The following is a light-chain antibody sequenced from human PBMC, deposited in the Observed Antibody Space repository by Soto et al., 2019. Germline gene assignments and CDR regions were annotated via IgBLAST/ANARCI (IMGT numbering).Light chain of an antibody. CDR3: QQYGSSPLFT. J-gene: IGKJ3*01. CDR2: GVS. CDR1: QSVSSRY. V-gene: IGKV3-20*01. Sequence: EIVLTQSPGTLSLSPGERATLSCRASQSVSSRYLAWYQQKPGQAPRLLIYGVSSRATGIPDGFSGSGSGKDFTLTISRLEPEDFAVYYCQQYGSSPLFTFGPGTKVDIK.